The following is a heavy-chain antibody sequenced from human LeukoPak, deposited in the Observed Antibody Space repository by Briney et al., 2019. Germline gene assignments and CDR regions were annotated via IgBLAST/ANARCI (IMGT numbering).Heavy chain of an antibody. J-gene: IGHJ3*02. V-gene: IGHV4-4*07. Sequence: SETLSLTCTVPGGSISGYYWSWIRQPAGKGLEWSGRIYTNGSTNYNPSLKSRVTMSVDTSKNQVSLKVSSVTAADTAVYYCARELNCGSVDCSTPIWGQRTMATVSS. D-gene: IGHD2-21*01. CDR2: IYTNGST. CDR1: GGSISGYY. CDR3: ARELNCGSVDCSTPI.